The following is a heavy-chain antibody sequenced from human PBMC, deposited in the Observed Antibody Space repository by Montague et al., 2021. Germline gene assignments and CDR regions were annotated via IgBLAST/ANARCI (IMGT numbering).Heavy chain of an antibody. J-gene: IGHJ6*02. CDR3: ARTSKFRKNEGDYYYDALDV. Sequence: SETLSLTCNVSGGSISSSSCYWGWIRQPPGKGLEWIGSIYYSGSTYYSPSLESRVTISADTSQKQFSLKLRSVTAADTAVYYCARTSKFRKNEGDYYYDALDVWGQGTLVTVSS. D-gene: IGHD2-21*01. V-gene: IGHV4-39*01. CDR2: IYYSGST. CDR1: GGSISSSSCY.